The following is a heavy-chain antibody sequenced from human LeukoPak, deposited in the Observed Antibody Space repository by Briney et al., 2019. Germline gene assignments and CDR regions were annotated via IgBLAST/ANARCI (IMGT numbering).Heavy chain of an antibody. CDR1: GFTLSESW. J-gene: IGHJ6*03. CDR3: AKVPLMDV. Sequence: GGSLRLSCAASGFTLSESWMTWVRQAPGKGPEWVANISEDGSEKFYVDSVKGRFTIYRDNAQDSLSLQMNSLRAEDTAVYYCAKVPLMDVWGKGTTVTISS. V-gene: IGHV3-7*03. CDR2: ISEDGSEK.